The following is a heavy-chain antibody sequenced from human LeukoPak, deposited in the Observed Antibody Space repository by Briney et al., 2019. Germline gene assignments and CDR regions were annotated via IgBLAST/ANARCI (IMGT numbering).Heavy chain of an antibody. CDR3: ARDSPPGDEQVFGY. D-gene: IGHD5-24*01. Sequence: SETLSLTCTVSGYSISSGYYWAWIRQPPGKGLEWIGSIYHSGSTYYNPSLKSRVTISVDTSKNQFSLKLSSVTAADTAVYYCARDSPPGDEQVFGYWGQGTRVTVSS. CDR1: GYSISSGYY. CDR2: IYHSGST. V-gene: IGHV4-38-2*02. J-gene: IGHJ4*01.